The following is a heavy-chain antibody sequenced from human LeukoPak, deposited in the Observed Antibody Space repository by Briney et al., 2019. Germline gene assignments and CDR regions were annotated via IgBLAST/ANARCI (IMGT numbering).Heavy chain of an antibody. CDR1: GFTFDDCA. Sequence: PGRSLRLSCAASGFTFDDCAMHWVRQAPGKGLEWVSGISWNSGSIGYADSVKGRFTISRDNAKNSLYVQMNSLRPEDTALYYCAKEGARLGTAVSGPFDYWGQGTLVTVSS. CDR2: ISWNSGSI. V-gene: IGHV3-9*01. CDR3: AKEGARLGTAVSGPFDY. D-gene: IGHD6-13*01. J-gene: IGHJ4*02.